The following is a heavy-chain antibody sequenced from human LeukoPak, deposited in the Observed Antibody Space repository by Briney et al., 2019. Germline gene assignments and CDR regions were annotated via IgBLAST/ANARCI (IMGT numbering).Heavy chain of an antibody. CDR3: AKGSYYYDSSGYSLILNWFDP. D-gene: IGHD3-22*01. Sequence: SVKVSCKASGGTFSSYAISWVRQAPGQGLEWMGGIIPIFGTANYAQKFQGRVTITADESTSTAYMELSSLRSEDTAVYYCAKGSYYYDSSGYSLILNWFDPWGQGTLVTVSS. V-gene: IGHV1-69*13. J-gene: IGHJ5*02. CDR1: GGTFSSYA. CDR2: IIPIFGTA.